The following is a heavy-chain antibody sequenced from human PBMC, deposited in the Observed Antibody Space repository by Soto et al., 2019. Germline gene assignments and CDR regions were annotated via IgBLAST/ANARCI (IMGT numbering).Heavy chain of an antibody. D-gene: IGHD3-16*01. J-gene: IGHJ4*02. CDR1: GFSLNTYGVG. CDR3: ARALGSWGAYYVDY. CDR2: IYWDDDK. V-gene: IGHV2-5*02. Sequence: QITLKESGPTLVKPTQTLTLTCTVSGFSLNTYGVGVGWIRQPPGKALEWLALIYWDDDKRYSPSLKSRLTTTKDPTKNQVVLTMTNMDPVDTVTYSCARALGSWGAYYVDYWGQGTLVTVSS.